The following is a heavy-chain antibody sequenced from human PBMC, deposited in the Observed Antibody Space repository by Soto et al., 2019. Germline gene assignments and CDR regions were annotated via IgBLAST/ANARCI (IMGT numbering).Heavy chain of an antibody. Sequence: EVQLVESGEGFVRPGGSLRLYCAASGFTFSSYWMHWVRQAPGKGLVWVSRINSDGSSTSYADSVKGRFTISRDNAKNTLYLQMNSLRAEDTAVYYCAIRASYYDSSGYFDYWGQGTLVTVSS. CDR2: INSDGSST. J-gene: IGHJ4*02. CDR1: GFTFSSYW. CDR3: AIRASYYDSSGYFDY. D-gene: IGHD3-22*01. V-gene: IGHV3-74*01.